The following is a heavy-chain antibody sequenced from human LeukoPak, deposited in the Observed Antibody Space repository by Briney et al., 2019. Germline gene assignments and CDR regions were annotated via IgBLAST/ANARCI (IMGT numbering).Heavy chain of an antibody. D-gene: IGHD3-10*01. V-gene: IGHV7-4-1*02. CDR2: INTNTGNP. J-gene: IGHJ4*02. CDR1: GYTFTSYG. Sequence: ASVKVSCKASGYTFTSYGISWVRQAPGQGLEWMGWINTNTGNPTYAQGFTGRFVFSLDTSVSTAYLQISSLKAEDTAVYYCARVGYYGSGSYYTDVGFDYWGQGTLVTVSS. CDR3: ARVGYYGSGSYYTDVGFDY.